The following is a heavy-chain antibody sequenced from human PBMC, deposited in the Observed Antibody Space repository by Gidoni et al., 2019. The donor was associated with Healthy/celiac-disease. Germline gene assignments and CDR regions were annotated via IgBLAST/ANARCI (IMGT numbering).Heavy chain of an antibody. V-gene: IGHV6-1*01. CDR2: TYYRSKWYN. CDR1: GDSVSSNSAA. CDR3: ARDGPYSSGWYGGGTNYYYYYGMDV. Sequence: QVQLQQSGPGLVKPSQTLSLTCAISGDSVSSNSAAWNWSRQSPSRGPEWLGRTYYRSKWYNDYALSVKSRITINPDTSKNQFSLQLNSVTPEDTAVYYCARDGPYSSGWYGGGTNYYYYYGMDVWGQGTTVTVSS. D-gene: IGHD6-19*01. J-gene: IGHJ6*02.